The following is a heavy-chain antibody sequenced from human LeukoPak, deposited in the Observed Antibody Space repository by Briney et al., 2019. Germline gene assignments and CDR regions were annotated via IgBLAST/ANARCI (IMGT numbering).Heavy chain of an antibody. Sequence: GGSLRLSCAASGFTFSSYSMNWVRQARGKGLEWVSSISSSSSDIYYGDSVKGGFTIDRDKEKNSVYLQMKSLRDGDTAVYYCAKEGLITETGYSSGWYGGPGYFDLWGRGTLVTVSS. V-gene: IGHV3-21*01. J-gene: IGHJ2*01. D-gene: IGHD6-19*01. CDR2: ISSSSSDI. CDR1: GFTFSSYS. CDR3: AKEGLITETGYSSGWYGGPGYFDL.